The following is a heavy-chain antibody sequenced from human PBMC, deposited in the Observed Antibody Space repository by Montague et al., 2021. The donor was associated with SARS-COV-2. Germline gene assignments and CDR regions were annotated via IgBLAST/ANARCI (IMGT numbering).Heavy chain of an antibody. V-gene: IGHV4-39*01. D-gene: IGHD1-26*01. Sequence: YYSAATPYTAALKSRLTISVDTSKNQFSLKLNSVTAADTAVYYCASRINSASYFDSWGQGTLVTGSS. J-gene: IGHJ4*02. CDR2: YYSAAT. CDR3: ASRINSASYFDS.